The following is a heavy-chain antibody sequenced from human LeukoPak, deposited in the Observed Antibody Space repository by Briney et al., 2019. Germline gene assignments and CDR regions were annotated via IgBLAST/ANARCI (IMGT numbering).Heavy chain of an antibody. D-gene: IGHD6-13*01. CDR2: IYYSGST. V-gene: IGHV4-59*01. CDR1: GGSISSYY. J-gene: IGHJ4*02. Sequence: SETLSLTCTVSGGSISSYYWSWIRQPPGKALEWIGFIYYSGSTNYNPSLKSRVTMSVDTSKNHFSLNLSSVTAADTAVYYCARVRGLWTSSCFDYWGQGTLVTVSS. CDR3: ARVRGLWTSSCFDY.